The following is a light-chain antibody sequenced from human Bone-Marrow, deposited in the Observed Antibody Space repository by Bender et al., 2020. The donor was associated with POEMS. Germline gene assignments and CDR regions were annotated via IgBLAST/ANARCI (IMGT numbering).Light chain of an antibody. J-gene: IGLJ3*02. V-gene: IGLV2-23*02. CDR1: NFDVGGYDL. CDR2: EVT. Sequence: QSALTQPASVSGSPGQSITISCTGTNFDVGGYDLVSWYQQHPGKAPKLIIYEVTNRPSGISNRFSGSKSGNTASLTISGLQAEDEADYYCCSYDGNNEVFGGGTKLTVL. CDR3: CSYDGNNEV.